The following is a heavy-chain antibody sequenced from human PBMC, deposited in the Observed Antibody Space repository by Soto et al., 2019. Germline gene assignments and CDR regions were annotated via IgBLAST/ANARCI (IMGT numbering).Heavy chain of an antibody. V-gene: IGHV4-39*01. D-gene: IGHD3-22*01. CDR1: GGSIGGSNYF. CDR3: TRRITMITDAFDI. CDR2: IYSSGRT. J-gene: IGHJ3*02. Sequence: SETLSLTFTVSGGSIGGSNYFWGWIRQSPGTGLEWLGTIYSSGRTYYSPSLKSRITMSLDTSKNQFSLNLGSVTAADTAVYYCTRRITMITDAFDIWGQGTMVNV.